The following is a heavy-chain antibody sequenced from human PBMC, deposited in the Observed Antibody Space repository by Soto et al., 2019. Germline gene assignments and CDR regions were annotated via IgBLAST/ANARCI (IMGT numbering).Heavy chain of an antibody. CDR2: ISYDGSNK. V-gene: IGHV3-30*18. CDR3: AKGRIAVAGTCDY. J-gene: IGHJ4*02. CDR1: VFTFSSYG. Sequence: QVQLVESGGGVVQPGRSLRLSCAASVFTFSSYGMHWVRQAPGKGLEWVAVISYDGSNKYYADSVKGRFTISRDNSKNTLYLQMNSLRAEDTAVYYCAKGRIAVAGTCDYWGQGTLVTVSS. D-gene: IGHD6-19*01.